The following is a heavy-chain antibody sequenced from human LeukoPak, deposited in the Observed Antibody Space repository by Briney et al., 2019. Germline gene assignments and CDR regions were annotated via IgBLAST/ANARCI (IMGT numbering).Heavy chain of an antibody. V-gene: IGHV1-69*06. CDR2: IIHIFGTA. J-gene: IGHJ6*03. CDR1: AGTFSICA. D-gene: IGHD6-19*01. CDR3: ASSSGRGYYYYMDV. Sequence: AVKVSFTASAGTFSICAISRVRVPPAQGLEWMGVIIHIFGTANYAQKFQSRVTINADKSKSTAYMELSSLRSEDTAVYCCASSSGRGYYYYMDVWGKGTTVTVSS.